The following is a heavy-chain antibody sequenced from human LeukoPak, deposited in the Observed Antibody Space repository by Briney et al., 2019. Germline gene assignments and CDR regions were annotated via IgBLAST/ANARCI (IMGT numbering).Heavy chain of an antibody. CDR3: AKEHSTIWYEFDDY. D-gene: IGHD6-13*01. J-gene: IGHJ4*02. Sequence: PGGSLRLSCAASGFTFSDYALSWVRQAPGKGLEWVSAISASGATAYHADSVKGRFTMSRDNYNNILYLQMNSLRAEDTAVYYCAKEHSTIWYEFDDYWGQGTLVTVSS. CDR1: GFTFSDYA. CDR2: ISASGATA. V-gene: IGHV3-23*01.